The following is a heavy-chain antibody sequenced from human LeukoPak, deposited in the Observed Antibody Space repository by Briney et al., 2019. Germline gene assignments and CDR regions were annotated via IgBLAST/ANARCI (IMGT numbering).Heavy chain of an antibody. J-gene: IGHJ5*01. CDR3: ARGLTASYDFNWFDS. D-gene: IGHD2/OR15-2a*01. V-gene: IGHV4-4*07. Sequence: ETLSLTSTVYGGSISGNYWSWIRQPDGKGPEWMGRINTIGTTRYDSSLKSRVTLSVDPSTTQFTLSLTSVALTATAVIYCARGLTASYDFNWFDSWGQGTLVNVSS. CDR2: INTIGTT. CDR1: GGSISGNY.